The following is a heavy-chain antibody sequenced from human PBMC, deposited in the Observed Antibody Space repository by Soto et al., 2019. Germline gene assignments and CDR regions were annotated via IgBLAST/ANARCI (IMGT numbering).Heavy chain of an antibody. CDR2: IYNRRST. D-gene: IGHD3-9*01. CDR1: GGSISSLY. Sequence: SLTCTVSGGSISSLYWSWIRQPPGKGLEWIGYIYNRRSTNYNPSLKSRVAISVDTSKNQFSLKLSSVTAADTAVYYCARTKGGRYDILTGRDSYYMDVWGKGTTVTVSS. J-gene: IGHJ6*03. CDR3: ARTKGGRYDILTGRDSYYMDV. V-gene: IGHV4-59*01.